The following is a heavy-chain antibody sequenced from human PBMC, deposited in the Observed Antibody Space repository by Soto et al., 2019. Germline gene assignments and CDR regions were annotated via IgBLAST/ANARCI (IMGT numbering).Heavy chain of an antibody. D-gene: IGHD3-10*01. CDR3: ARGLEILWFGEFTLDAFDI. CDR1: GGSISSGGYY. Sequence: PSETLSLTCTVSGGSISSGGYYWSWIRQHPGKGLEWIGYIYYSGSTYYNPSLKSRVTISVDTSKNQFSLKLSSVTAADTAVYYCARGLEILWFGEFTLDAFDIWGQGTMVTVSS. CDR2: IYYSGST. V-gene: IGHV4-31*03. J-gene: IGHJ3*02.